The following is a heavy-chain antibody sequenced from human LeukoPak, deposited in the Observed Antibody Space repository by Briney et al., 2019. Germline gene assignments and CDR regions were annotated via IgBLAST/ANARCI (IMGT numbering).Heavy chain of an antibody. J-gene: IGHJ5*02. D-gene: IGHD2-2*01. CDR3: ARGKRVAPAAPRTPPTGSTP. CDR1: GGSFSGYY. Sequence: PSETPSLTCAVYGGSFSGYYWSWIRQPPGKGLERIGEINHSGSTNYNPSLKSRVTISVDTSKNQFSLKLSSVTAADTAVYYCARGKRVAPAAPRTPPTGSTPWGKEPRVT. V-gene: IGHV4-34*01. CDR2: INHSGST.